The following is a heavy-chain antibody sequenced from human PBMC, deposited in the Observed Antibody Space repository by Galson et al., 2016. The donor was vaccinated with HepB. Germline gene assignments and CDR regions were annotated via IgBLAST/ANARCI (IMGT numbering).Heavy chain of an antibody. Sequence: SLRLSCAASGFTFSSYGIHWVRRAPGKGLEWVAGIWYDGSNKYYADSVKGRFTISRDNSKNTLYLQMNSLRAEDTAVYYCASDQVYSGSGSHYTNWFDPWGQGTLVTVSS. D-gene: IGHD3-10*01. CDR1: GFTFSSYG. J-gene: IGHJ5*02. V-gene: IGHV3-33*01. CDR2: IWYDGSNK. CDR3: ASDQVYSGSGSHYTNWFDP.